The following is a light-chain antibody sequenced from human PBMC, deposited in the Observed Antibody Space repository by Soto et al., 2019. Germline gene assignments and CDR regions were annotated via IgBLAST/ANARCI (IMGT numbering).Light chain of an antibody. CDR3: ATWDSSLSAGV. J-gene: IGLJ1*01. CDR2: ENN. V-gene: IGLV1-51*01. Sequence: QSVLTQPPSISATPGQKVTISCSGSTSNIENNFVSWYQQVAGTAPKLLIYENNERPSGIPDRFSGSKSGTSATLGITGLQTGDEADYYCATWDSSLSAGVFGTGTKLTVL. CDR1: TSNIENNF.